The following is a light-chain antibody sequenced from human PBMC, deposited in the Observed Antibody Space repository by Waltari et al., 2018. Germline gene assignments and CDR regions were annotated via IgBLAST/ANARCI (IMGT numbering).Light chain of an antibody. CDR1: SSDIGDHIL. Sequence: QSALTQPASVSGSPGQSITISCTGTSSDIGDHILVSWYQLHPGKAANLILYEVNQRPSGFSYRFSGSNSGYTAYLTISGLQAKDEADYYCCAYVGRTTWVFGGGTSLTVL. J-gene: IGLJ3*02. CDR3: CAYVGRTTWV. CDR2: EVN. V-gene: IGLV2-23*02.